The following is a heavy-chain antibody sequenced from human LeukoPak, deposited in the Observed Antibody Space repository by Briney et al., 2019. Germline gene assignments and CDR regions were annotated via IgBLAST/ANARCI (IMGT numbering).Heavy chain of an antibody. CDR2: IYYSGST. J-gene: IGHJ4*02. CDR3: ARQTGSGLFILP. CDR1: GGSISSYY. Sequence: PLETLSLTCTVSGGSISSYYWSWIRQPPGKGLEWIGYIYYSGSTNYNPSLKSRVTISVDTSKNQFSLKLSSVTAADTAVYYCARQTGSGLFILPGGQGTLVTVSS. D-gene: IGHD3/OR15-3a*01. V-gene: IGHV4-59*08.